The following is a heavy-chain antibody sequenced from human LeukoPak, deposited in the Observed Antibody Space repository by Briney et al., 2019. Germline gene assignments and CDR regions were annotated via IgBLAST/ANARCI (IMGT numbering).Heavy chain of an antibody. CDR1: GGTLSSYA. Sequence: SVKVSCKASGGTLSSYAISWVRQAPGQGLEWMGRIIPILGIANYAQKFQGRVTITADKSTSTAYMELSSLRSEDTAVYYCARSMVRGVILFDYWGQGTLVTVSS. CDR3: ARSMVRGVILFDY. V-gene: IGHV1-69*04. CDR2: IIPILGIA. D-gene: IGHD3-10*01. J-gene: IGHJ4*02.